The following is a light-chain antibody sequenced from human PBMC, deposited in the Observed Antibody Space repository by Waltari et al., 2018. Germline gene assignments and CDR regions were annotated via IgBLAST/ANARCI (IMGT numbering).Light chain of an antibody. V-gene: IGKV3-11*01. CDR2: GAS. Sequence: EIVLTQSPGTLSLSPGERATLSCRASQSVVNYLAWYQQKPGQAPRLLISGASNRATGIPARFSGSGSGTDFTLTISSLEPEDFAVYYCQQRSKWPGTFGQGTKVEIK. CDR1: QSVVNY. J-gene: IGKJ1*01. CDR3: QQRSKWPGT.